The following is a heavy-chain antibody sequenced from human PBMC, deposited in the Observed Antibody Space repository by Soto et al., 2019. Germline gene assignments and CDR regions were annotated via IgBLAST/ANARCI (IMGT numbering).Heavy chain of an antibody. V-gene: IGHV2-5*02. CDR3: AHRLEQQWLDSYFDY. D-gene: IGHD6-19*01. J-gene: IGHJ4*02. Sequence: QITLKESGPTLVKPTQTLTLTCTFSGFSLSTSGVGVGWIRQPPGKALEWLALIYWDDDKRYSPSLKSRLTITKDTSKNQVVLTMTNMEPVDTATYYCAHRLEQQWLDSYFDYWGQGTLVTVSS. CDR2: IYWDDDK. CDR1: GFSLSTSGVG.